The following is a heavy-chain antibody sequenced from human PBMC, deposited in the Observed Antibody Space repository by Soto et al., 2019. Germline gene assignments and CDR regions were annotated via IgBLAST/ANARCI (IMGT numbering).Heavy chain of an antibody. Sequence: GGSLRLSCAASGFTFSSYAMHWVRQAPGKGLEWVAVISYDGSNKYYADSVKGRFTISRDNSKNTLYLQMNSLRAEDTAVYYCARGQYYYDSSDGDYFDYWGQGTLVTVSS. CDR1: GFTFSSYA. J-gene: IGHJ4*02. V-gene: IGHV3-30-3*01. D-gene: IGHD3-22*01. CDR3: ARGQYYYDSSDGDYFDY. CDR2: ISYDGSNK.